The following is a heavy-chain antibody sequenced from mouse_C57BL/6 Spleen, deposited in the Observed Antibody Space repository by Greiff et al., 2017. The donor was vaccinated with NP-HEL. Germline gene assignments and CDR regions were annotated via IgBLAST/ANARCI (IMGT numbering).Heavy chain of an antibody. CDR1: GFTFSSYT. CDR3: ARLYGYDGSSFAY. V-gene: IGHV5-9*01. CDR2: ISGGGGNT. J-gene: IGHJ3*01. D-gene: IGHD2-2*01. Sequence: DVQLVESGGGLVKPGGSLKLSCAASGFTFSSYTMSWVRQTPEKRLEWVATISGGGGNTYYPDSVKGRFTISRDNAKNTLYLQMSSLRSEDTALYYCARLYGYDGSSFAYWGQGTLVTVSA.